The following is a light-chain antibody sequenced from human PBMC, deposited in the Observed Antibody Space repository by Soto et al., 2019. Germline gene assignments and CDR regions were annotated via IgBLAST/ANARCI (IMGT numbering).Light chain of an antibody. CDR3: QQSYSTPLT. Sequence: DIQMTQSPSSLSETEGDKVTKTRRAIQSISSYLNWYQQKLGKAPKLLIYAASSLQSGVPSRFSGSGSGTDFTLTISSLQPEDFATYYCQQSYSTPLTFGGGTKVDIK. CDR2: AAS. V-gene: IGKV1-39*01. J-gene: IGKJ4*01. CDR1: QSISSY.